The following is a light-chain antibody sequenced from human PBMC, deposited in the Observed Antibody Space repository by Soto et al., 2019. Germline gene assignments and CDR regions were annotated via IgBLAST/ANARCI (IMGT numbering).Light chain of an antibody. CDR1: QSVGIY. J-gene: IGKJ2*01. CDR2: GTS. CDR3: QHRGKWPRT. Sequence: EIVLTQSPATLSLSPGERATLSCRASQSVGIYLAWYQQKPGQAPRLLIYGTSNRATGIPGRFSGSGSETDFTLTISSLEPEDCGVYYFQHRGKWPRTFGQGTKLEIK. V-gene: IGKV3-11*01.